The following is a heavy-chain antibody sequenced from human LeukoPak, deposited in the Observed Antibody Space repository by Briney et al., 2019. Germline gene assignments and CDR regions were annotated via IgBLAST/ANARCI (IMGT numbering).Heavy chain of an antibody. J-gene: IGHJ4*02. D-gene: IGHD3-22*01. V-gene: IGHV4-59*01. Sequence: SETLSLTCTVSGGSISSYYWSWIRQPPGKGLEWIGYIYYSGSTNYNPSLKSRVTISVDTSKNQFSLKLSSVTAADTAVYYCARAPYYDSSGYYPTWFDYWGQGTLVTVSS. CDR2: IYYSGST. CDR1: GGSISSYY. CDR3: ARAPYYDSSGYYPTWFDY.